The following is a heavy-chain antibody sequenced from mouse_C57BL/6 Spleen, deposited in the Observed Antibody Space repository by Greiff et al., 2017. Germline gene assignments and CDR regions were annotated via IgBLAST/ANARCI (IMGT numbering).Heavy chain of an antibody. CDR2: IYPGSGNT. CDR3: ARSNYYGSSYDY. CDR1: GYTFTDYY. J-gene: IGHJ2*01. D-gene: IGHD1-1*01. Sequence: VQLQQSGAELVRPGASVKLSCKASGYTFTDYYINWVKQRPGQGLEWIARIYPGSGNTYYNEKFKGKATLTAEKSSSTAYMQLSSLTSEDSAVYCCARSNYYGSSYDYWGQGTTLTVSS. V-gene: IGHV1-76*01.